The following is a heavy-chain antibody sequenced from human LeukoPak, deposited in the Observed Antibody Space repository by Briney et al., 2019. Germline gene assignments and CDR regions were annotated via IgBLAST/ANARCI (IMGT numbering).Heavy chain of an antibody. CDR3: AKIGDAGLGSHDY. V-gene: IGHV4-59*08. Sequence: SETLSLTCTVSSGSISGYYWSWIRQPPGKGLEWIGYISYSGNTNYNPSLKSRVTISLDTSKAQFSLKLRSVTAADTAVYYCAKIGDAGLGSHDYWGQGTLVTISS. CDR1: SGSISGYY. CDR2: ISYSGNT. D-gene: IGHD3-10*01. J-gene: IGHJ4*02.